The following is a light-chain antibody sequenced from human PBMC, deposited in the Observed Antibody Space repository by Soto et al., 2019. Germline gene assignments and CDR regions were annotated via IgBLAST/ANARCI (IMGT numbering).Light chain of an antibody. CDR2: AAS. J-gene: IGKJ4*01. CDR1: QRISTY. V-gene: IGKV1-39*01. CDR3: QQTYSTPSRT. Sequence: DIQMTQSPSSLSASVGDRVTITCRASQRISTYLSWYQQKPGKAPKLLIYAASTLQNGVPSRFSGGGSGTDFTLTINSLQPEDFATYYCQQTYSTPSRTFGGGTKVEIK.